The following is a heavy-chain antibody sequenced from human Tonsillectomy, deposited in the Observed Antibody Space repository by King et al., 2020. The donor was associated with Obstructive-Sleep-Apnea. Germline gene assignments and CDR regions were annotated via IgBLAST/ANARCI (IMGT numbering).Heavy chain of an antibody. J-gene: IGHJ4*02. D-gene: IGHD5-24*01. Sequence: VQLVESGGGLVQPGGSLRLSCAASGFTFSSYSMNWFRQAPGKWLVWASYISSSSSTIYYEDSVKGRLTISKDNAKNSLYLQMNSLRAEDTAVYYCARGSPRDYFDYWGQGTLVTVSS. CDR1: GFTFSSYS. CDR2: ISSSSSTI. CDR3: ARGSPRDYFDY. V-gene: IGHV3-48*04.